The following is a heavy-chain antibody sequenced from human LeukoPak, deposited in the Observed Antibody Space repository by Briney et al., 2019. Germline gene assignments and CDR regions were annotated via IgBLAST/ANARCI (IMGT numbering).Heavy chain of an antibody. J-gene: IGHJ4*02. CDR3: ARVEKRGVRGVIIVGFDY. V-gene: IGHV3-23*01. CDR1: GFTFSSYA. D-gene: IGHD3-10*01. Sequence: GGSLRLACAASGFTFSSYAMSWVRQAPGKGLEWVSAISGSGGSTYYADSVKGRFTISRDNSKNTLYLQMNSLRAEDTAVYYCARVEKRGVRGVIIVGFDYWGQGTLVTVSS. CDR2: ISGSGGST.